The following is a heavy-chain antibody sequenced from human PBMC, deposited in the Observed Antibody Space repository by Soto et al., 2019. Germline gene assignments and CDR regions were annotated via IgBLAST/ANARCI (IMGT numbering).Heavy chain of an antibody. Sequence: QEQLVESGGGVVQPGRSLRLSCAASGFTFSDYAMHWVRQAPGKGLEWVAVIWHDGPNKYYADSVKGRFTISRDDSKDSLYLQRNSLRDEGMAVYYWARPGRWGSTFDYWVQGT. D-gene: IGHD3-16*01. CDR3: ARPGRWGSTFDY. CDR1: GFTFSDYA. J-gene: IGHJ4*02. CDR2: IWHDGPNK. V-gene: IGHV3-33*01.